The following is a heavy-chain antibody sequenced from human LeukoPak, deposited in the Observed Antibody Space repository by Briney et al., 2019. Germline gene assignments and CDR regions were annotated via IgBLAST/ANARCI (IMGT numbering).Heavy chain of an antibody. CDR1: GGTFSSYA. V-gene: IGHV1-69*13. CDR3: ARDRDDYSNFDY. Sequence: GASVKVSCTASGGTFSSYAISWVRQAPGQGLEWMGGTIPIFGTANYAQKFQGRVTITADESTSTAYMELSSLRSEDTAVYYCARDRDDYSNFDYWGQGTLVTVSS. CDR2: TIPIFGTA. D-gene: IGHD4-11*01. J-gene: IGHJ4*02.